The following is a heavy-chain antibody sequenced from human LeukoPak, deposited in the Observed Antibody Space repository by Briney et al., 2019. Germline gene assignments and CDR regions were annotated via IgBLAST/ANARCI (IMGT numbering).Heavy chain of an antibody. V-gene: IGHV3-7*03. CDR3: VRDRDIGGYFREAPHWYFDL. J-gene: IGHJ2*01. D-gene: IGHD3-22*01. CDR1: GFSFSSYW. CDR2: IKQDGSEK. Sequence: GGSLRLSCAASGFSFSSYWMSWVRQAPGKGLEWVANIKQDGSEKYYVDSVKGRFTISRDNAKNSLYLQMNSLRAEDTAVYYCVRDRDIGGYFREAPHWYFDLWGRGTLVTVSS.